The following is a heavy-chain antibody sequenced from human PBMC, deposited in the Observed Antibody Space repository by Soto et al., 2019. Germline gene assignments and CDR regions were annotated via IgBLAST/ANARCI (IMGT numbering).Heavy chain of an antibody. Sequence: SETLSLSCTVSGGSISSGSYYWVWIRHPPGKGLEWIGSIYYSGSTYYNPSLKSRVTISIDTSKNPFSLKLSSVTAADTAVYYSAVLDYYNSSVYYFDYWGQGTLVTVSS. V-gene: IGHV4-39*01. CDR2: IYYSGST. J-gene: IGHJ4*02. CDR3: AVLDYYNSSVYYFDY. D-gene: IGHD3-22*01. CDR1: GGSISSGSYY.